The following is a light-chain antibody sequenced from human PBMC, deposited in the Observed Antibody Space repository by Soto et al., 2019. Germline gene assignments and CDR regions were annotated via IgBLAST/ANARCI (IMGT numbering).Light chain of an antibody. Sequence: DIQMTQSPSSLSASVGDRVTITCQASQDITSYLNWYQHKPGKAPKLLIYDASILEAGVPPRFSGSGSAPDFTLTISSLQPEDVATYYCQHCDYLPIFGPGTTVDFK. CDR1: QDITSY. CDR3: QHCDYLPI. CDR2: DAS. J-gene: IGKJ3*01. V-gene: IGKV1-33*01.